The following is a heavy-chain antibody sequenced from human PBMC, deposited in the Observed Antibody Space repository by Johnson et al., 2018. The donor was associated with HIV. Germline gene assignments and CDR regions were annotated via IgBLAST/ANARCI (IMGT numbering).Heavy chain of an antibody. V-gene: IGHV3-7*01. CDR2: IKQDGSEK. Sequence: VQLVESGGGLVQPGGSLRLSCAASGFTFSSYWMSWVRQAPGKGLEWVANIKQDGSEKYYVDSVKGRFTISRDNAKNSLYLQMNSLRAEETAVYYCARVGAEDAFEIWGQGTMVTVSS. D-gene: IGHD1-26*01. CDR1: GFTFSSYW. J-gene: IGHJ3*02. CDR3: ARVGAEDAFEI.